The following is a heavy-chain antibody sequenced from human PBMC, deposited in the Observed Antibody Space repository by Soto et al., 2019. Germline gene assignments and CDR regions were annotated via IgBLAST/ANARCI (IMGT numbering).Heavy chain of an antibody. D-gene: IGHD6-19*01. CDR3: ARRRGGSGWPFDY. CDR1: GGSFIGYY. CDR2: INHSGST. Sequence: XGTLALTGAVYGGSFIGYYWSWIRQPPGKGLEWIGEINHSGSTNYNPSLKSRVTISVDTSKNQFSLKLSSVTAADTAVYYCARRRGGSGWPFDYWGQGTLVTVSS. V-gene: IGHV4-34*01. J-gene: IGHJ4*02.